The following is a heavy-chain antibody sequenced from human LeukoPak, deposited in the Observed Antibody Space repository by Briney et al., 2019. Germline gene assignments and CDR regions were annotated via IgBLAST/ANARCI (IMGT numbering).Heavy chain of an antibody. V-gene: IGHV4-4*07. Sequence: SETLSLTCTVSGGSISSYYWSWIRQPAGKGLEWIGRIYTSGSTNYNPSLKSRVTMSVDTSKNQFSLKLSSVTAADTAVYYCARDGGSGSYGAFDIWGQGTMVTVSS. CDR3: ARDGGSGSYGAFDI. CDR1: GGSISSYY. J-gene: IGHJ3*02. CDR2: IYTSGST. D-gene: IGHD3-10*01.